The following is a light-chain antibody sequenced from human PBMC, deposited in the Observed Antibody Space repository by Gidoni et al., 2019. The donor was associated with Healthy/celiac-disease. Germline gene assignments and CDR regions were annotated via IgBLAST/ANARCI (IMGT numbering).Light chain of an antibody. J-gene: IGKJ5*01. V-gene: IGKV3-20*01. CDR1: QSVSSSY. Sequence: EIVFTQSPGTLSLSPGERATLSGRARQSVSSSYLAWYQQKPGKAPSLLIYCASSRATGITDRFIGSGSGTDFTPTISRLEPEDVSVYYCQQYGSSPAITFGQGTRLEIK. CDR2: CAS. CDR3: QQYGSSPAIT.